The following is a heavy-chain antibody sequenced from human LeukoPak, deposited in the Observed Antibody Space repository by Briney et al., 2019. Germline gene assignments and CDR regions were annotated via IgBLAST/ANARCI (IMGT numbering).Heavy chain of an antibody. CDR3: VKAEGSSYFDS. V-gene: IGHV3-23*01. CDR2: VSGSDGGT. D-gene: IGHD6-6*01. Sequence: TGGSLGLSCAASGFTVSRHTMRWVRQAPGKWLEWVSSVSGSDGGTFYADSVKGRFTISRDSSKNTVSLQMNSLRVEDTAVYYCVKAEGSSYFDSWGQGTLVTVSS. CDR1: GFTVSRHT. J-gene: IGHJ4*02.